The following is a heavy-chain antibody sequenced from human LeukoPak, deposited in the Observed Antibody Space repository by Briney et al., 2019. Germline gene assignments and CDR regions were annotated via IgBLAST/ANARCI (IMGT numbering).Heavy chain of an antibody. Sequence: ASVKVSCKASGYTFTSYGISWVRQAPGQGLEWMGWISAYNGNTNYAQKLQGRVAMTTDTSTSTAYMELRSLRSDDTAVYYCASQHGNSSSWYPYLDYWGQGTLVTVSS. J-gene: IGHJ4*02. V-gene: IGHV1-18*01. CDR2: ISAYNGNT. CDR3: ASQHGNSSSWYPYLDY. CDR1: GYTFTSYG. D-gene: IGHD6-13*01.